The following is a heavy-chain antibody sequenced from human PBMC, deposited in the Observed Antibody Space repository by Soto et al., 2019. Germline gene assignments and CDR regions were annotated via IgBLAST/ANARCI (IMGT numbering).Heavy chain of an antibody. CDR2: ISYDSSNK. Sequence: VQLLESGGDLRQPGGSLRLSCAASGFTFSYGIHWLRQAPGKGLEWVAYISYDSSNKFYGDSVKGRFTISRDNSKNTQFLQMNSLRAEDTAVYYCAKLVIGYCSGNTCDDYWGHGTLVAVSS. CDR3: AKLVIGYCSGNTCDDY. J-gene: IGHJ4*01. CDR1: GFTFSYG. V-gene: IGHV3-30*18. D-gene: IGHD2-15*01.